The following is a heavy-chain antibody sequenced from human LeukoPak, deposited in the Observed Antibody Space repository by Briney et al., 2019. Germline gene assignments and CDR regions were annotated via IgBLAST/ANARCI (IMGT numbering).Heavy chain of an antibody. Sequence: GRSLRLSCTASGFTFGDYAMSWFRQAPGKGLEWVGFIRSKAYGGTTEYAASVKGRFTISRDDSKSIAYLQMNSLKTEDTAVYYCTRVGSQGGYCSSTSCYKYYFDYWGQGTLVTVSS. CDR1: GFTFGDYA. CDR2: IRSKAYGGTT. CDR3: TRVGSQGGYCSSTSCYKYYFDY. J-gene: IGHJ4*02. D-gene: IGHD2-2*01. V-gene: IGHV3-49*03.